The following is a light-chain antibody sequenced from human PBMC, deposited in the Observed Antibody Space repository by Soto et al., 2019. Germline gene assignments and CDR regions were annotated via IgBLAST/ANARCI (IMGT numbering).Light chain of an antibody. CDR1: QSVRSN. J-gene: IGKJ5*01. CDR2: GAS. CDR3: QQYNNWPPIT. V-gene: IGKV3-15*01. Sequence: EIVLTQSPGTLSLSPGERATLSCQYSQSVRSNLAWYQQKPGQAPRLLIYGASTRATGIPARFSGSGSGTEFTLTISSLQSEDFAVYYCQQYNNWPPITFGQGTRLEIK.